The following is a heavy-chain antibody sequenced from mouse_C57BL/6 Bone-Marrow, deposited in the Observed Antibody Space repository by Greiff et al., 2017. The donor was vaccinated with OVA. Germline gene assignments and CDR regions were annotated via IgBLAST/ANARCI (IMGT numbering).Heavy chain of an antibody. V-gene: IGHV1-15*01. CDR1: GYTFTDYE. Sequence: VKLQQSGAELVRPGASVTLSCKASGYTFTDYEMHWVKQTPVHGLEWIGAIDPETGGTAYNQKFKGKAILTADKSSSTAYMELRSLTSEDSAVYYCTRRGHLPNAMDYWGQGTSVTVSS. CDR2: IDPETGGT. CDR3: TRRGHLPNAMDY. J-gene: IGHJ4*01. D-gene: IGHD2-1*01.